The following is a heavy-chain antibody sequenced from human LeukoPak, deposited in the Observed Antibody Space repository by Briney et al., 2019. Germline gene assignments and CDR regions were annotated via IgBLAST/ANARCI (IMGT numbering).Heavy chain of an antibody. J-gene: IGHJ5*02. Sequence: GGSLRLSCAASGFTFSSYTIHWVRQPPGKGLEWVAVISFDGSNKYYADSVKGRFTISRDNSKNTLYLQMNSLRAEDTAVYYCAREELGSSLGFDPWGQGTLVTVSS. V-gene: IGHV3-30-3*01. CDR3: AREELGSSLGFDP. D-gene: IGHD3-16*01. CDR2: ISFDGSNK. CDR1: GFTFSSYT.